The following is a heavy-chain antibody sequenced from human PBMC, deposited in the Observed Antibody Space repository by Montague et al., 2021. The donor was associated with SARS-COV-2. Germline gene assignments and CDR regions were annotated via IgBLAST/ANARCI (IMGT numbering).Heavy chain of an antibody. CDR2: INHSGST. V-gene: IGHV4-34*01. D-gene: IGHD2-2*01. CDR1: GGSFSGYY. CDR3: TRAGYQVLWADYYFYGMDV. Sequence: SETLSLTCAVYGGSFSGYYWSWIRQPPGQGLEWIGEINHSGSTNYNPSLKSRVTISVDTSKNQFSLKLSSVTAADTAVYYCTRAGYQVLWADYYFYGMDVWGQGTTVTVSS. J-gene: IGHJ6*02.